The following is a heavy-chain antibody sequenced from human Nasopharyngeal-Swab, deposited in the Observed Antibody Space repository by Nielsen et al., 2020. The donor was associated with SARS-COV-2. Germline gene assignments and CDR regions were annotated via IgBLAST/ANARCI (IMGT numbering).Heavy chain of an antibody. CDR3: AKDRDSGDDSDDYYHYYGMDV. Sequence: GESLKISCAASGFTFSSYEMNWVRQAPGKGLEWVSVISGSDYSTKYADSVKGRFTISRDNSKNTVNLQMNSLRAEDTAIYYCAKDRDSGDDSDDYYHYYGMDVWGQGTTVTVSS. J-gene: IGHJ6*02. CDR2: ISGSDYST. D-gene: IGHD5-12*01. CDR1: GFTFSSYE. V-gene: IGHV3-23*01.